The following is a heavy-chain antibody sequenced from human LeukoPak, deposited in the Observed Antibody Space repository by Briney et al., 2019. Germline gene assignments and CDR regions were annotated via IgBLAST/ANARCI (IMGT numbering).Heavy chain of an antibody. CDR1: GFSFSSYW. J-gene: IGHJ6*02. Sequence: GGSLRLSCTASGFSFSSYWMYWVRRAPGRGLVWASRINSDGISISYADSVKGRFTISRDSAKNTLYLQMNSLRAEDTAVYYCARRATAHGMDVWGQGTTVTVSS. CDR2: INSDGISI. V-gene: IGHV3-74*01. CDR3: ARRATAHGMDV.